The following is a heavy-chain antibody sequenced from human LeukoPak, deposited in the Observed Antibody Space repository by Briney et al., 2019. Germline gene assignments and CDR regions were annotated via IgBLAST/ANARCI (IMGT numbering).Heavy chain of an antibody. CDR1: GGSISSFY. J-gene: IGHJ2*01. V-gene: IGHV4-59*13. CDR2: IYYRGNT. CDR3: ARDLDYGGSSIWYFDR. D-gene: IGHD4-23*01. Sequence: PSETLSLTCTVSGGSISSFYWSWIRQPPGKGLEWIGYIYYRGNTQYNPSLKSRVTISVDTSKNQFSLRLTSVTAADTAVYYCARDLDYGGSSIWYFDRWGRGTLVTVSA.